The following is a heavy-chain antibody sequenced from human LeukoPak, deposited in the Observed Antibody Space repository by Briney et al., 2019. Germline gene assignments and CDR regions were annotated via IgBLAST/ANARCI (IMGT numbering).Heavy chain of an antibody. CDR1: AFTFSGYS. CDR2: ISHDGSNK. CDR3: ARVGYDYNWYDAFDI. J-gene: IGHJ3*02. Sequence: KAGGSLRLSCVVSAFTFSGYSMHWVRQVPGKGLEWVAFISHDGSNKYCADSLKGRFTISRDNSKNTLFLQMNSLRPEDTAVYYCARVGYDYNWYDAFDIWGQGTMVTVSS. V-gene: IGHV3-30*04. D-gene: IGHD1-1*01.